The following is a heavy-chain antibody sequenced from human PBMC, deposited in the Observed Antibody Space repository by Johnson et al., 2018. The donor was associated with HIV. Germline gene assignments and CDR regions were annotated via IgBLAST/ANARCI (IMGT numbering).Heavy chain of an antibody. CDR2: ISWNSGSI. Sequence: VQLVESGGGLVQPGRSLRLSCAVSGFSFDDYAMHWVRQAPGKGLEWVSGISWNSGSIGYADSVKGRFTISRDNAKNSLYLQMNSLRAEDTALYYCARGDRGDAFDIWGQGTMVTVSS. V-gene: IGHV3-9*01. J-gene: IGHJ3*02. D-gene: IGHD3-10*01. CDR3: ARGDRGDAFDI. CDR1: GFSFDDYA.